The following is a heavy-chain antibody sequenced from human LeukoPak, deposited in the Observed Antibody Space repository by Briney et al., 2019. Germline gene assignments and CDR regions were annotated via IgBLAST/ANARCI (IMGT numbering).Heavy chain of an antibody. V-gene: IGHV3-48*02. Sequence: GGSLRLSCAASGLTFSSYSMNWVCQAPGKGLEWVSFISSSSDTIYYADSVKGRFIISRDNAKNSLYLQMNSLREEDTAVYYCARDRTAALFYYWGQGTLVTVSS. CDR3: ARDRTAALFYY. J-gene: IGHJ4*02. D-gene: IGHD2-15*01. CDR2: ISSSSDTI. CDR1: GLTFSSYS.